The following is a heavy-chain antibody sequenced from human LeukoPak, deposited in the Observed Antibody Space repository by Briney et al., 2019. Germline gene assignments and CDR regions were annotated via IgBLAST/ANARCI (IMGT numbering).Heavy chain of an antibody. CDR2: IWYDGSNK. J-gene: IGHJ4*02. V-gene: IGHV3-33*01. CDR3: ARDPGIAAAGTSGDY. Sequence: GGSLRLSCAASGFTFSSYGMHWVRQAPGKGLEWVAVIWYDGSNKYYADSVKGRFTISRDNSKNTLYLQMNSLRAEDTAVYYCARDPGIAAAGTSGDYWGQGTPVTVSS. D-gene: IGHD6-13*01. CDR1: GFTFSSYG.